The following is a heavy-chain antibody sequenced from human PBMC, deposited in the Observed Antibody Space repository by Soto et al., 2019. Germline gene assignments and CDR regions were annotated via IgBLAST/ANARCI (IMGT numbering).Heavy chain of an antibody. J-gene: IGHJ4*02. V-gene: IGHV3-30*03. Sequence: LRLSCAASGFTFSSYGMHWVRQAPGKGLEWVAVISYDGSNKYYADSVKGRFTISRDNSKNTLYLQMNSLRAEDTAVYYCASDQYQLRIIDYWGQGTLVTVSS. CDR1: GFTFSSYG. CDR2: ISYDGSNK. D-gene: IGHD2-2*01. CDR3: ASDQYQLRIIDY.